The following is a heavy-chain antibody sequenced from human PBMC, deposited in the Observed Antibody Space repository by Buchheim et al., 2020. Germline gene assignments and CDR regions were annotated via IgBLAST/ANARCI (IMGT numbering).Heavy chain of an antibody. V-gene: IGHV3-72*01. CDR2: TRNKANSYTT. Sequence: EVQLVESGGGLVQPGGSLRLSCAASGFTFSDHYMDWVRQAPGKGLEWVGRTRNKANSYTTEYAASGKGRFTISRDDSKNSLYLQMNSLKTEDTAVYYCARDYYDSSGYYYFDYWGQGTL. CDR1: GFTFSDHY. CDR3: ARDYYDSSGYYYFDY. D-gene: IGHD3-22*01. J-gene: IGHJ4*02.